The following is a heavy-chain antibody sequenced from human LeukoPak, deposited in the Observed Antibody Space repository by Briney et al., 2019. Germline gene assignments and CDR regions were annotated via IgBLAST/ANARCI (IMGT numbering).Heavy chain of an antibody. J-gene: IGHJ5*02. CDR1: GFTFNNYY. V-gene: IGHV3-11*01. Sequence: PGGSLRLSCAASGFTFNNYYMSWIRQAPGKGLVWLSYINIGGTNTNYADSVKGRFTISRDNAKNSLYLEMNNLRAEDKAVYYCATDGAGFDTWGQGVLVTVSS. CDR2: INIGGTNT. CDR3: ATDGAGFDT.